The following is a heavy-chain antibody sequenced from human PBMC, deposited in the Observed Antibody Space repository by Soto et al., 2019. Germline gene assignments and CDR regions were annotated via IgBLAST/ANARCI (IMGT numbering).Heavy chain of an antibody. CDR2: ISAYNGNT. D-gene: IGHD2-15*01. Sequence: GASVKVSCKASGYTFTNYGISWVRQAPGQGLEWMGWISAYNGNTNYAQKLQGRVTMTTDTSTSTAYMELRSLRSDDTAVYYCARVASVVVVAAQLAPFDYWGQGTLVTVSS. CDR3: ARVASVVVVAAQLAPFDY. CDR1: GYTFTNYG. J-gene: IGHJ4*02. V-gene: IGHV1-18*01.